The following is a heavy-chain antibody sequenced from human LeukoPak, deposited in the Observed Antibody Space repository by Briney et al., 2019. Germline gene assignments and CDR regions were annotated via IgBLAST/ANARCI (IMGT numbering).Heavy chain of an antibody. CDR2: IGRSRSDL. CDR3: ARASYGMDV. V-gene: IGHV3-21*01. CDR1: GFTFSSYN. J-gene: IGHJ6*02. Sequence: PGGSLRLSCAASGFTFSSYNMPWVRQAPGKGLEWVSSIGRSRSDLYYIDSVKGRFTISSDNAKNSLYLQMNSLRAEDTAVYFCARASYGMDVWGQGTTVTVSS.